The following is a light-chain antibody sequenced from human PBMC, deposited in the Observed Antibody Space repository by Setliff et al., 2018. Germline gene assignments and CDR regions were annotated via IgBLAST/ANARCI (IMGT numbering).Light chain of an antibody. J-gene: IGLJ1*01. CDR3: SSYTSSHTYV. CDR2: EVI. Sequence: QSALAQPASVSGSPGQSITISCTGSASDVGDYNYVSWHQQHPGEAPKLLIYEVINRPSGISNRFSGSKSGNTAPLTISGLLAEDEADYFCSSYTSSHTYVFGSGTKVTVL. CDR1: ASDVGDYNY. V-gene: IGLV2-14*01.